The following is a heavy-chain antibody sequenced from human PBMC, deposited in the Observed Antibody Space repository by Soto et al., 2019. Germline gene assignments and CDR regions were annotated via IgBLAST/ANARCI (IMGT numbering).Heavy chain of an antibody. CDR3: ARLRIPAAIRGWFDP. CDR1: GGSISSSSYY. D-gene: IGHD2-2*02. Sequence: SETLSLTCTVSGGSISSSSYYWGWIRQPPGKGLEWIGSIYYSGSTYYNPSLKSRVTISVDTSKNQFPLKLSSVTAADTAVYYCARLRIPAAIRGWFDPWGQGTLVTVSS. CDR2: IYYSGST. V-gene: IGHV4-39*01. J-gene: IGHJ5*02.